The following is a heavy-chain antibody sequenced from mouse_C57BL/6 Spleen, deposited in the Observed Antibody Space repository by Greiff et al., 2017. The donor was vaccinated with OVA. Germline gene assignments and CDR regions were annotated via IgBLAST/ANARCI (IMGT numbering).Heavy chain of an antibody. CDR2: FHPYNDDT. CDR1: GYTFTTYP. V-gene: IGHV1-47*01. D-gene: IGHD1-1*01. J-gene: IGHJ2*01. Sequence: QVQLQQSGAELVKPGASVKMSCKASGYTFTTYPIEWMKQNHGKSLEWIGNFHPYNDDTKYNEKFKGKATLTVDKSSSTVYLELSRLTSDDSAVYYCARSGSRMGYFDYWGQGTTLTVSS. CDR3: ARSGSRMGYFDY.